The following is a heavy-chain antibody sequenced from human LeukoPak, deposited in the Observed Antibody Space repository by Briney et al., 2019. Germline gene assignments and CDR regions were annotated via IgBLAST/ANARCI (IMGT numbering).Heavy chain of an antibody. CDR1: GGSISSGSYY. CDR2: IYTSGNT. V-gene: IGHV4-61*02. D-gene: IGHD5-24*01. Sequence: SETLSLTCTVSGGSISSGSYYWSWIRQPAGKGLEWIGRIYTSGNTNYNPSLKSRVTISVDTSKNQFSLKLSSVTAADTAVYYCAVEMAYPQRKGDFDYWGQGTLVTVSS. J-gene: IGHJ4*02. CDR3: AVEMAYPQRKGDFDY.